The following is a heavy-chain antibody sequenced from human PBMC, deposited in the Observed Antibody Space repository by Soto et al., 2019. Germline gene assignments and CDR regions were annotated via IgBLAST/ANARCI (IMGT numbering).Heavy chain of an antibody. CDR3: ATSNPLYCSGGSCDRDAFGI. CDR2: ISAYNGNT. CDR1: GYTFTSYG. Sequence: ASVKVSCKASGYTFTSYGISWVRQAPGQGLEWMGWISAYNGNTNYAQKLQGRVTMTTDTSTSTAYMELRSLRSDDTAVYYCATSNPLYCSGGSCDRDAFGIWGQGTMVTVSS. D-gene: IGHD2-15*01. V-gene: IGHV1-18*01. J-gene: IGHJ3*02.